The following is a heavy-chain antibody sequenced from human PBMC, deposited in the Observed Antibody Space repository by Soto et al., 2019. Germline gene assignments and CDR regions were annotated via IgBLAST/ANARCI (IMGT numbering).Heavy chain of an antibody. CDR2: ISAYNGNT. V-gene: IGHV1-18*04. CDR1: GYTFTSYG. Sequence: GASVKVSCKASGYTFTSYGISWVRQAPGQGLEWMGWISAYNGNTNYAQKLQGRVTMTTDTSTSTAYMELRSLRSDDTAVYYCATDIVVVPAATRYYYYGMDVWGQGTTVTVSS. D-gene: IGHD2-2*01. J-gene: IGHJ6*02. CDR3: ATDIVVVPAATRYYYYGMDV.